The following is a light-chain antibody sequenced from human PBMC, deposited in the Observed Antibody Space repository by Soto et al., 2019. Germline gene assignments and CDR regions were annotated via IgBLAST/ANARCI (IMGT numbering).Light chain of an antibody. CDR1: QSVSSNY. Sequence: ETVLTQSPGTLSLSPGERATLSCRASQSVSSNYLAWYQHIPGQAPGLLIYGASTRATGIPDRFSGSGSGTDFTLTTSRLEPEDFAVYYCQQFDRSLPSWTFGQGTKVE. CDR2: GAS. V-gene: IGKV3-20*01. CDR3: QQFDRSLPSWT. J-gene: IGKJ1*01.